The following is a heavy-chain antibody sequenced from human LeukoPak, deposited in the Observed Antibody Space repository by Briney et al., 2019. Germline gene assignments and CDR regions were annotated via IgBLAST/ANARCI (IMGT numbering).Heavy chain of an antibody. Sequence: KPSETLSLTCAVYGGSFSGYYWSWIRQPPGKGLEWIGEINHSGSTNYNPSLKSRVTISVDTSKNQFSLKLSSVTAADTAVYYCARGRSVRGNYDFWSGYWGPYYDYWGQGTLVTVSS. D-gene: IGHD3-3*01. CDR2: INHSGST. CDR3: ARGRSVRGNYDFWSGYWGPYYDY. J-gene: IGHJ4*02. V-gene: IGHV4-34*01. CDR1: GGSFSGYY.